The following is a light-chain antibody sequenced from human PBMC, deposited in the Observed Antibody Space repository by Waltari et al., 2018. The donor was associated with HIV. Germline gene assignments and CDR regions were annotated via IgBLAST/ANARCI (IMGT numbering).Light chain of an antibody. CDR1: NSNITTHS. Sequence: QSVLTPPPSASWTPRPTVPIPCSGSNSNITTHSVYWYQQFSVMPSKLLIFRNDQRPSGVPDRFSGSKSGTSAALAVSGLRSEDEADYFCSSSDDSLRQYVFGGGTRLTV. CDR2: RND. J-gene: IGLJ6*01. V-gene: IGLV1-47*01. CDR3: SSSDDSLRQYV.